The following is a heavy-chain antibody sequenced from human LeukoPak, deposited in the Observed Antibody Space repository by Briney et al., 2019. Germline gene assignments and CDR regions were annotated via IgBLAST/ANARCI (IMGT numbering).Heavy chain of an antibody. D-gene: IGHD6-6*01. CDR2: IYYSGST. CDR3: ARQSGSSSGLDY. J-gene: IGHJ4*02. Sequence: PSETLSLTCTVSGGSISSYYWSWIRQPPGKGLEWIGDIYYSGSTYYNPSLKSRVTISVDTSKNQFSLKLSSVTAADTAVYYCARQSGSSSGLDYWGQGTLVTVSS. V-gene: IGHV4-59*08. CDR1: GGSISSYY.